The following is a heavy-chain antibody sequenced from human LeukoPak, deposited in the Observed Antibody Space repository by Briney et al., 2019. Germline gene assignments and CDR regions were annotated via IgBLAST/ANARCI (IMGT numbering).Heavy chain of an antibody. CDR2: INPNSGAT. Sequence: ASVKVSCKASGYTFTGYFIHWVRQAPGQGLEWMGWINPNSGATKYAQKFQGRVTMTRDTSISTAYMELSRLRSDDTAVYYCARGPPVGLGWDYYYYMDVWGKGTTVTVSS. V-gene: IGHV1-2*02. CDR1: GYTFTGYF. J-gene: IGHJ6*03. CDR3: ARGPPVGLGWDYYYYMDV. D-gene: IGHD2-21*01.